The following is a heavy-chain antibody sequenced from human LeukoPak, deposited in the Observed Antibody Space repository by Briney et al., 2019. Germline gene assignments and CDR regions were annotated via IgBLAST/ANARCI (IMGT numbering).Heavy chain of an antibody. D-gene: IGHD4-17*01. CDR1: GFTFSSYG. CDR3: AKGGDYLHYYYYYMDV. CDR2: ISYDGSNK. J-gene: IGHJ6*03. V-gene: IGHV3-30*18. Sequence: GGSLRLSCAASGFTFSSYGVHWVRQAPGKGLERVAVISYDGSNKYYADSVKGRFTIYRDNSKNTLYLQMNSLRAEDTAVYYCAKGGDYLHYYYYYMDVWGKGTTVTVSS.